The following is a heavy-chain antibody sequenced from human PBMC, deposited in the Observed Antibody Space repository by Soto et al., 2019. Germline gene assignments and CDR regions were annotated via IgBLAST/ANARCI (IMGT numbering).Heavy chain of an antibody. V-gene: IGHV3-21*01. D-gene: IGHD3-9*01. CDR1: GFTFSSYS. CDR3: ARDIVDDILTGYDGVDY. J-gene: IGHJ4*02. Sequence: GGSLRLSCAASGFTFSSYSMNWVRQAPGKGLEWVSSISSSSSYIYYADSVKGRFTISRDNAKNSLYLQMNSLRAEDTAVYYCARDIVDDILTGYDGVDYWGQGTLVTVSS. CDR2: ISSSSSYI.